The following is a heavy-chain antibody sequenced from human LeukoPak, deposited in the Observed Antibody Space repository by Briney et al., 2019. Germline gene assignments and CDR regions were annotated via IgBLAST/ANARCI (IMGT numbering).Heavy chain of an antibody. Sequence: GGSLRLSCAASGFTFSSYSMNWVRQAPGKGLEWVSSISSSSSYIYYADSVKGRFAISRDNAKNSLYLQMNSLRAEDTAVYYCASAYYYGSGRRFWAFDIWGQGTMVTVSS. D-gene: IGHD3-10*01. CDR1: GFTFSSYS. V-gene: IGHV3-21*01. CDR3: ASAYYYGSGRRFWAFDI. J-gene: IGHJ3*02. CDR2: ISSSSSYI.